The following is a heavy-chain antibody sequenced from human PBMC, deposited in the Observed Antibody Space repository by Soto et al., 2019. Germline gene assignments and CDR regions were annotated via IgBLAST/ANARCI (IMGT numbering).Heavy chain of an antibody. CDR3: ARDCGSSWYCLWFDP. D-gene: IGHD6-13*01. V-gene: IGHV1-69*13. CDR2: IIPIFGTA. CDR1: GGTFSSYA. Sequence: GASVKVSCKASGGTFSSYAIRWVRQAPGQGLEWMGGIIPIFGTANYAQKFQGRVTITADESTSTAYMELSSLRSEDTAVYYCARDCGSSWYCLWFDPWGQGTLVTVSS. J-gene: IGHJ5*02.